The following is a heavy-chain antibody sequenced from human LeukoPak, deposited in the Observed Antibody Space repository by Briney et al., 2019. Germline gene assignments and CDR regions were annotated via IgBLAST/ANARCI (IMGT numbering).Heavy chain of an antibody. CDR3: ARTAGDGYNNYFDY. CDR1: GSSISSGVYY. J-gene: IGHJ4*02. CDR2: IYTSGIT. D-gene: IGHD5-24*01. Sequence: SETLSLTCTVSGSSISSGVYYWSWIRQPAGKGLEWIGRIYTSGITNYNPSLKSRVTISVDTSKNQFSLKLSSVTATDTAVYYCARTAGDGYNNYFDYWGQGTLVTVSS. V-gene: IGHV4-61*02.